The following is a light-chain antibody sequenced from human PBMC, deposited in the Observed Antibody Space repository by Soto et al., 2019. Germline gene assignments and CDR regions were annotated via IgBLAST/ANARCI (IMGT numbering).Light chain of an antibody. CDR1: TSNIGSNN. Sequence: QSALAQPPSVSGTPGQRLTISCSGGTSNIGSNNVYWYQQLPGAAPKLLIYTNDQRPSGVPERFSGSRSGTSASLAISDRGSEGEGGGGGAAWDDSLRGVMFGGGTKLTVL. CDR3: AAWDDSLRGVM. CDR2: TND. J-gene: IGLJ3*02. V-gene: IGLV1-47*02.